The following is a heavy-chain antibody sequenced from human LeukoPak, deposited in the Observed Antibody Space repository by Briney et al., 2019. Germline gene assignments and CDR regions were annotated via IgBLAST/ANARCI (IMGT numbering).Heavy chain of an antibody. CDR3: AREGGRYYYDSSGYRF. CDR2: IYYSGST. D-gene: IGHD3-22*01. V-gene: IGHV4-59*01. CDR1: GGSISSCY. J-gene: IGHJ4*02. Sequence: SETLSLTCTVPGGSISSCYWSWIRQPAGKGLEWIGYIYYSGSTNYNPSLKSQVTISVDTSKNQFSLKLSSVTAADTAVYYCAREGGRYYYDSSGYRFWGQGTLVTVSS.